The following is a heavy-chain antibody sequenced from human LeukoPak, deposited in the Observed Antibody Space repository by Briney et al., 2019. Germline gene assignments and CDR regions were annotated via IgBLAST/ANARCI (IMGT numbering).Heavy chain of an antibody. J-gene: IGHJ4*02. CDR3: AKDLRTSGYYYYFDQ. D-gene: IGHD3-22*01. CDR2: ISYDGGNK. Sequence: GGSLRLSCAASGLTFSTYGMYWVRQVPGKGLEWVAVISYDGGNKYYADSVKGRLTISRDNSKKMVYLQMNSLRVEDTAVYYCAKDLRTSGYYYYFDQWGQGALVTVSS. V-gene: IGHV3-30*18. CDR1: GLTFSTYG.